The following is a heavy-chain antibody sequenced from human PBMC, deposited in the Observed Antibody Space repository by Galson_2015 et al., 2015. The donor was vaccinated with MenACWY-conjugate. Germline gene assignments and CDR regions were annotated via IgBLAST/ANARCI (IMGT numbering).Heavy chain of an antibody. V-gene: IGHV4-39*01. Sequence: SETLSLTCTVSGGSISSSNYFWAWVRQSPGKGLEWIGSINYSGTTHYTPSLKSRVTISVDTSENQLSLWLSSVTAAGTAVYYCARPVGEGSGSWYGFIYCGQGALVTVSS. CDR3: ARPVGEGSGSWYGFIY. CDR1: GGSISSSNYF. J-gene: IGHJ4*02. CDR2: INYSGTT. D-gene: IGHD6-13*01.